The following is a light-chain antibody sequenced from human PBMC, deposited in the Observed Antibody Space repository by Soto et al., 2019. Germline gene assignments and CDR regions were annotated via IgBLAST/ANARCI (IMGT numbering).Light chain of an antibody. CDR3: QQYNSYSWT. V-gene: IGKV1-5*03. CDR2: KGS. Sequence: DIQMTQSPSTLSASVGDRVTITCRASQSISSWLAWYQQKPGKAPKLLIYKGSSLESGVPSRFSGSGSGTEFTLTISSLQPDDFATYYCQQYNSYSWTFGQGTKVELK. CDR1: QSISSW. J-gene: IGKJ1*01.